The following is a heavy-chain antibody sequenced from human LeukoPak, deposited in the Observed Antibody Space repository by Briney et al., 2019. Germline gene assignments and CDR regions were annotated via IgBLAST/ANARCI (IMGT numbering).Heavy chain of an antibody. CDR2: IYSDGST. CDR1: GFTVSNSY. J-gene: IGHJ4*02. Sequence: RAGGSLRLSCAASGFTVSNSYMSWVRQAPGKGLEWVSVIYSDGSTFYTNSVKGRFTISRDNSLNTLSLQMNSLRAEDTAVYYCARGGGAFCGSDCHRNFDYWGQGTLVTVSS. V-gene: IGHV3-53*01. D-gene: IGHD2-21*02. CDR3: ARGGGAFCGSDCHRNFDY.